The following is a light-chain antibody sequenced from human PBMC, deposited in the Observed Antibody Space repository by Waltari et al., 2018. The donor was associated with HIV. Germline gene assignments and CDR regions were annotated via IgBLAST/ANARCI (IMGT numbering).Light chain of an antibody. Sequence: DIVMTQSPDSLAVSLGERATMNCKSSQSILSGSNNRKYLAWYQQKPGQPPKLLIYWASSRDSGVPDRFIGRGSGTDFSLTISSLQAEDVAVYFCHQYYTTPYTFGQGTKLEIK. J-gene: IGKJ2*01. V-gene: IGKV4-1*01. CDR1: QSILSGSNNRKY. CDR3: HQYYTTPYT. CDR2: WAS.